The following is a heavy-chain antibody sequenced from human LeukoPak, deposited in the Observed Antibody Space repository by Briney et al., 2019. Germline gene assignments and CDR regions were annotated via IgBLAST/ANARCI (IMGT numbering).Heavy chain of an antibody. Sequence: GASVKVSCKASGYTFTSYAMNWVRQAPGQGLEWMGWINTNTGNPTYAQGFTGRFVFSLDTPVSTAYLQISSLKAEDTAVYYCARVFGSSGWYGRVNAFDIWGQGTMVTVSS. CDR3: ARVFGSSGWYGRVNAFDI. CDR2: INTNTGNP. V-gene: IGHV7-4-1*02. CDR1: GYTFTSYA. D-gene: IGHD6-19*01. J-gene: IGHJ3*02.